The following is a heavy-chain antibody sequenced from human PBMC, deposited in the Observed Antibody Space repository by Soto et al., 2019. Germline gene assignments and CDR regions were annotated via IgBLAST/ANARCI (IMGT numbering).Heavy chain of an antibody. V-gene: IGHV4-34*01. CDR3: ARGMVRGVIITWYYYYYGMDV. CDR2: INHSGRT. D-gene: IGHD3-10*01. CDR1: GGSFSGYY. Sequence: PSETLSLTCAVYGGSFSGYYWSWIRQPPGKGLEWIGEINHSGRTNYNPSHKSRETISVDTSKNQFSLKLSSVTAADTAVYYCARGMVRGVIITWYYYYYGMDVWGQGTTVT. J-gene: IGHJ6*02.